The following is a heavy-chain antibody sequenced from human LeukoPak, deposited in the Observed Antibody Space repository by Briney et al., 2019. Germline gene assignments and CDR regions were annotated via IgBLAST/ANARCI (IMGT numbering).Heavy chain of an antibody. CDR2: LSPHGNYE. Sequence: PGRSLRHSCAASGFTFSDYGIHWVRQAPGKGLEWVTVLSPHGNYEYYGASVQGRFTISRDDSKNTVSLQMHSLRDDDTAVYYCARDWIDRSLDYWGQGTLVTVSS. D-gene: IGHD2-2*03. CDR1: GFTFSDYG. V-gene: IGHV3-33*01. CDR3: ARDWIDRSLDY. J-gene: IGHJ4*02.